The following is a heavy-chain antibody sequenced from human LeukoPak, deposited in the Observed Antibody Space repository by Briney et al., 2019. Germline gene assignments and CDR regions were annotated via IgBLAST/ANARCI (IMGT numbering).Heavy chain of an antibody. CDR1: GFTFSSYA. V-gene: IGHV3-30-3*01. CDR2: ISYDGSNK. J-gene: IGHJ4*02. D-gene: IGHD3-10*01. Sequence: PGGSLRLSCAASGFTFSSYAMHWVRQAPGKGLEWVAVISYDGSNKYYADSVKGRFTISRNNSKNTLYLQMNSLRAEDTAVYYCAKGLSWGSGSYLRFDYWGQGTLVTVSS. CDR3: AKGLSWGSGSYLRFDY.